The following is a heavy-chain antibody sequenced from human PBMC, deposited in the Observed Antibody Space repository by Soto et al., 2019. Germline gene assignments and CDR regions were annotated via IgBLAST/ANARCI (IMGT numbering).Heavy chain of an antibody. CDR3: ARGHSSSDY. V-gene: IGHV3-48*02. CDR1: GFTFSSDS. CDR2: ISSSSSTI. Sequence: PAGSLRLSCAASGFTFSSDSMNWVRQAPGKGLEWVSYISSSSSTIYYADSVKGRFTISRDNAKNSLYLQMNSLRDDDTAVYYCARGHSSSDYWGQGTLVTVSS. D-gene: IGHD6-6*01. J-gene: IGHJ4*02.